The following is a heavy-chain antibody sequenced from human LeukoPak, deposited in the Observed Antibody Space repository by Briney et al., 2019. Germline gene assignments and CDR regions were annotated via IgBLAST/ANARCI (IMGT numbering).Heavy chain of an antibody. D-gene: IGHD3-10*01. CDR2: IRYDGSNK. Sequence: SGGSLRLSCAASGFTFSSYGMHWVRQAPGKGLEWVAFIRYDGSNKYYADSVKGRFTISRDNSKNTLYLRMNSLRAEDTAVYYCAKGIVLGVYFDYWGQGTLVTVSS. CDR3: AKGIVLGVYFDY. CDR1: GFTFSSYG. J-gene: IGHJ4*02. V-gene: IGHV3-30*02.